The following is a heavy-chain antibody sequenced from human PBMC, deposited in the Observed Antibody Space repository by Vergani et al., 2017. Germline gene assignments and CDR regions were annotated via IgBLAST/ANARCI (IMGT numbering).Heavy chain of an antibody. V-gene: IGHV1-69-2*01. CDR3: AIPQSVTTGGMEV. J-gene: IGHJ6*02. Sequence: EVYLVQSGTEVKRPRATMRISCKVSGYTFTDHYMHWVTQAPGKGLEWMGLVDPEDGETTYSETFKGRVTITADISTDTAYLELTSLRSEDTAVYYCAIPQSVTTGGMEVWGQGTTVIVSS. D-gene: IGHD4-17*01. CDR2: VDPEDGET. CDR1: GYTFTDHY.